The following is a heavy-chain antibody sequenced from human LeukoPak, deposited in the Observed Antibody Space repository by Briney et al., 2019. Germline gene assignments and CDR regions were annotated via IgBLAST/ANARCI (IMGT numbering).Heavy chain of an antibody. CDR1: GGTFSSYA. CDR3: ARHSYGSGSGGWFDP. D-gene: IGHD3-10*01. Sequence: PPASVKVSCKASGGTFSSYAISWVRQAPGQGLEWMGGIIPIFGTANYAQKFQGRVTITADKSTSTAYMELSSLRSEDTAVYYCARHSYGSGSGGWFDPWGQGTLVTVSS. V-gene: IGHV1-69*06. J-gene: IGHJ5*02. CDR2: IIPIFGTA.